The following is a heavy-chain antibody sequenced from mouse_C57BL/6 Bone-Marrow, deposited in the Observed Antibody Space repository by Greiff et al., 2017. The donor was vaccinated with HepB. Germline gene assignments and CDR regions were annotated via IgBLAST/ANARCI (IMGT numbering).Heavy chain of an antibody. V-gene: IGHV14-1*01. J-gene: IGHJ1*03. CDR3: TKTVVAPSYWYFDV. Sequence: VQLQQSGAELVRPGASVKLSCTASGFNIKDYYMHWVKQRPEQGLEWIGRIDPEDGDTEYAPKFQGKATMTADTSSNTAYLQLSSLTSEDTAVYYCTKTVVAPSYWYFDVWGTGTTVTVSS. CDR2: IDPEDGDT. D-gene: IGHD1-1*01. CDR1: GFNIKDYY.